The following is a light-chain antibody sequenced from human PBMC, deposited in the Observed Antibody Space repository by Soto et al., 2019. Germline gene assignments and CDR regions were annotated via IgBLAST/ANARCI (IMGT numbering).Light chain of an antibody. CDR3: QQYNSYPWT. V-gene: IGKV1-5*01. J-gene: IGKJ1*01. Sequence: DIQMTQSPCTLSASVGDRVTITCRASQSISSWLAWYQQKPGKAPKLLIYDASSLESGVPSRFSGSGSGTEFTLTISSLQPDDSATYYCQQYNSYPWTFGQGTKVDIK. CDR2: DAS. CDR1: QSISSW.